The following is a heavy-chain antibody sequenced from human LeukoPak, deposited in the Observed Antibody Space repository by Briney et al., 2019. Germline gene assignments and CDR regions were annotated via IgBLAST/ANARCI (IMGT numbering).Heavy chain of an antibody. Sequence: SVKVFCKASGGTFSSYAISWVRQAPGQGLEWMGRIIPIFGTANYAQKFQGRVTITTDESTSTAYMELSSLRSEDTAVYYCASTYCSSTSCYAAALWYFDYWGQGTLVTVSS. J-gene: IGHJ4*02. CDR3: ASTYCSSTSCYAAALWYFDY. V-gene: IGHV1-69*05. D-gene: IGHD2-2*01. CDR1: GGTFSSYA. CDR2: IIPIFGTA.